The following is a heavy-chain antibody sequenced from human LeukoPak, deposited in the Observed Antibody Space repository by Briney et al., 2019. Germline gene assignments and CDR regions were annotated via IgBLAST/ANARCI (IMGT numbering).Heavy chain of an antibody. V-gene: IGHV3-23*01. CDR2: ISGSGGST. Sequence: GGSLRLSCAASGFTFSSYAMSWVRQAPGKGLEWVSAISGSGGSTYYADSVKGRFTISRDNSKNTLYLQMNSLRAEDTAVYYCATWVYGDYEIDYSGQGTLVTVSS. CDR1: GFTFSSYA. CDR3: ATWVYGDYEIDY. D-gene: IGHD4-17*01. J-gene: IGHJ4*02.